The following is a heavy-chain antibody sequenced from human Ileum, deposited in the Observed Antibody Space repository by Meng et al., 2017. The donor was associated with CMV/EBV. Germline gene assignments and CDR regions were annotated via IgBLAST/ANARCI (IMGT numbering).Heavy chain of an antibody. CDR3: AREGSAVH. CDR1: GTSITGYY. D-gene: IGHD6-13*01. J-gene: IGHJ4*02. V-gene: IGHV4-4*07. CDR2: IYTSGST. Sequence: QGQLQGPGPGLVKPSETLSLTCTVSGTSITGYYWSWIRQSAAKGLEWIGRIYTSGSTNHNPSLHSRVSMSIDTSKNQFPLKLRSVTAADTAVYYCAREGSAVHWGQGTLVTVSS.